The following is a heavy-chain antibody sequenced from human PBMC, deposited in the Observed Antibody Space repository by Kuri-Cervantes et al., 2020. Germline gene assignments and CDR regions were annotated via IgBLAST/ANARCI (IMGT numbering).Heavy chain of an antibody. V-gene: IGHV3-30*18. CDR2: ISYDGSNK. D-gene: IGHD2-2*01. CDR1: GFTFSSYG. CDR3: AKGVSSNNYSPNDY. J-gene: IGHJ4*02. Sequence: GESLKISCAASGFTFSSYGMHWVRQAPGKGLEWVAVISYDGSNKYYADSVKGRFTISRDNSKNTLFLQMNSLTVEDTAVYYCAKGVSSNNYSPNDYWGQGTLVTVSS.